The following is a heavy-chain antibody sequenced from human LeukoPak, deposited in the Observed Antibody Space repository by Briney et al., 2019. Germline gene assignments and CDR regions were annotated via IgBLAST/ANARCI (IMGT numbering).Heavy chain of an antibody. CDR1: GGSISSGGYS. J-gene: IGHJ3*02. Sequence: PSETLSLTCAVSGGSISSGGYSWSWIRQPPGKGLEWIGYIYHSGSTYYNPSLKSRVTISVDRSKNQFSLKLSSVTAADTAVYYCARAGTYYYDSSGSESAFDIWGQGTMVTVSS. V-gene: IGHV4-30-2*01. CDR2: IYHSGST. D-gene: IGHD3-22*01. CDR3: ARAGTYYYDSSGSESAFDI.